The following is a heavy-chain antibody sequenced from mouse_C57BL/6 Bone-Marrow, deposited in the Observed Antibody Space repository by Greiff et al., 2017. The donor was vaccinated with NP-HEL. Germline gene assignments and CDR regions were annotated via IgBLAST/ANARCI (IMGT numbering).Heavy chain of an antibody. D-gene: IGHD2-1*01. J-gene: IGHJ2*01. CDR1: GYTFTSYW. V-gene: IGHV1-64*01. Sequence: QVQLQQPGAELVKPGASVKLSCKASGYTFTSYWMHWVKQRPGQGLEWIGMIHPNSGSTNYNEKFKSKATLTVDKSYSTAYMQLSSLTSEDSAVYYCARWGVYYGNYDDYFDYWGQGTTLTVSS. CDR3: ARWGVYYGNYDDYFDY. CDR2: IHPNSGST.